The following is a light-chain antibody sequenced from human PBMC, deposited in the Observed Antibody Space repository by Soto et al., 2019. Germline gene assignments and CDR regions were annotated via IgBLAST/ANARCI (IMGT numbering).Light chain of an antibody. V-gene: IGKV3-11*01. CDR3: QQRSNWPPIT. CDR2: DAS. Sequence: EIVLTQSPATLSLSPGERATLSCRASQSVNSYLAWYQQKPGQALRLLIYDASNRATGIPARFSGSGYGTDFTLTISSLEPEDFAVYYCQQRSNWPPITFGQGTRLEIK. CDR1: QSVNSY. J-gene: IGKJ5*01.